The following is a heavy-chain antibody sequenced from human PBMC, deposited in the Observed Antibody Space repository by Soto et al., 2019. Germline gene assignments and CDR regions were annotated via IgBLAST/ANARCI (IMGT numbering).Heavy chain of an antibody. J-gene: IGHJ6*02. CDR1: GGTFSSYA. V-gene: IGHV1-69*13. CDR3: AGVREVGATPYHYYGMDV. D-gene: IGHD1-26*01. CDR2: IIPIFGTA. Sequence: SVKVSCKASGGTFSSYAISWGRQAPGQGLEWMGGIIPIFGTANYAQKFQGRVTITADESTSTAYMELSSLRSEDTAVYYCAGVREVGATPYHYYGMDVWGQGTTVTVSS.